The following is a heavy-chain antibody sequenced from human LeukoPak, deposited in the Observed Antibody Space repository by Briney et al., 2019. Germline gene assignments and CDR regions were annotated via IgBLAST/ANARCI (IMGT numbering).Heavy chain of an antibody. Sequence: ASVKVSCKASGYTFTSYGISWVRQAPGQGLEWMGRIIPILGIANYAQKFQGRVTITADKSTSTAYMELSSLRSEDTAVYYCAREHTAKTFDYWGQGTLVTVSS. V-gene: IGHV1-69*04. CDR1: GYTFTSYG. CDR2: IIPILGIA. CDR3: AREHTAKTFDY. D-gene: IGHD5-18*01. J-gene: IGHJ4*02.